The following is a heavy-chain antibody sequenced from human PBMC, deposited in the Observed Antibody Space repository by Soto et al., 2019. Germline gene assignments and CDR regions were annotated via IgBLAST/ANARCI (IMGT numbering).Heavy chain of an antibody. CDR3: ARDIRGQQLVLYYYYYYGMDV. J-gene: IGHJ6*02. CDR1: GYTFTSYY. V-gene: IGHV1-46*01. CDR2: INPSGGST. Sequence: GASVKVSCKASGYTFTSYYMHWVRQAPGQGLEWMGIINPSGGSTSYAQKFRGRVTMTRDTSTSTVYMELSSLRSEDTAVYYCARDIRGQQLVLYYYYYYGMDVWGQGTTVTVS. D-gene: IGHD6-13*01.